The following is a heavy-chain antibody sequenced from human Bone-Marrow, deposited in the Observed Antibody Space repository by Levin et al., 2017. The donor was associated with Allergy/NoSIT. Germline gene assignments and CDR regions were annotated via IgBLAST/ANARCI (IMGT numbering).Heavy chain of an antibody. D-gene: IGHD2-2*01. CDR3: ARGGYCSSTSWSLYGMDV. J-gene: IGHJ6*02. CDR2: INPNSGGT. Sequence: VASVKVSCKASGYTFTGYYMHWVRQAPGQGLEWMGWINPNSGGTNYAQKFQGRVTMTRDTSISTAYMELSRLRSDDTAVYYCARGGYCSSTSWSLYGMDVWGQGTTVTVSS. V-gene: IGHV1-2*02. CDR1: GYTFTGYY.